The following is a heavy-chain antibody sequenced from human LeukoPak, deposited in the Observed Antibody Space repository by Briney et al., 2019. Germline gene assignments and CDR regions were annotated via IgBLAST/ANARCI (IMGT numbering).Heavy chain of an antibody. CDR3: ARGPTPSFYYGSGSYYSLDY. CDR1: GFTFTDFA. D-gene: IGHD3-10*01. J-gene: IGHJ4*02. CDR2: IKQDGSEK. V-gene: IGHV3-7*01. Sequence: GGSLRLSCAASGFTFTDFAMNWVRQAPGKGLEWVANIKQDGSEKYYVDSVKGRFTISRDNAKNTLYLQMNSLRAEDTAVYYCARGPTPSFYYGSGSYYSLDYWGQGTLVTVSS.